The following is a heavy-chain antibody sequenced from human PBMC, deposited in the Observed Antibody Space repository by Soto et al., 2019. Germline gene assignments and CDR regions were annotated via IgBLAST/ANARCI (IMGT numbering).Heavy chain of an antibody. Sequence: EVQLVESGGGLVQPGGSLRLSCAASGFTFSTYAMHWVRQAPGKGLEYVSAISSNGGNTYYANSVKGRFTISRDNSKNKLYLQMGSLRAEDMAVYYCARDCPPIGWSWYFDLWGRGTLVTVSS. CDR1: GFTFSTYA. V-gene: IGHV3-64*01. CDR2: ISSNGGNT. J-gene: IGHJ2*01. D-gene: IGHD6-19*01. CDR3: ARDCPPIGWSWYFDL.